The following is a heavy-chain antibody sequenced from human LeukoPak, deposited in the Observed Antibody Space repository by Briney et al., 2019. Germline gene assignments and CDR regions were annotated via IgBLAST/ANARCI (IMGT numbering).Heavy chain of an antibody. Sequence: SETLSLTCAVSGGSISSSNWWSWVRQPPGKGLEWIGEIYHSGSTNYNPSLKSRVTISVDKSKNQFSLKLSSVTAADTAVYYCARFPYYDFWSGAFDYWGQGTLVTVSS. CDR1: GGSISSSNW. V-gene: IGHV4-4*02. CDR2: IYHSGST. CDR3: ARFPYYDFWSGAFDY. D-gene: IGHD3-3*01. J-gene: IGHJ4*02.